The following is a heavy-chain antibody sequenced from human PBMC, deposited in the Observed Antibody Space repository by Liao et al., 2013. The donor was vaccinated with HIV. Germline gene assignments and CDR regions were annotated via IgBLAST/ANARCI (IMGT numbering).Heavy chain of an antibody. J-gene: IGHJ6*03. D-gene: IGHD1-1*01. CDR2: IYTSGST. CDR1: GGSFISDSFY. V-gene: IGHV4-61*02. Sequence: QVQLQESGPGLVKPSQTLSLTCTVSGGSFISDSFYWSWIRQPAGKGLEWIGRIYTSGSTDYNPSLKSRATISLDTSKNQFSLKLSSVTAADTAVYYCARETGLARQYFHYQMDVWGTGTTVTVS. CDR3: ARETGLARQYFHYQMDV.